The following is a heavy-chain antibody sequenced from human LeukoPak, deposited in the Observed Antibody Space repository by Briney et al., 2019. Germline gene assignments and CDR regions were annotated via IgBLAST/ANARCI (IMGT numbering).Heavy chain of an antibody. CDR3: ARTIVVVTRRFDP. CDR1: GFTFSDYY. V-gene: IGHV3-11*04. D-gene: IGHD3-22*01. CDR2: ISSSGSTI. Sequence: GGSLRLSCAASGFTFSDYYMSWIRQAPGKGLEWVSYISSSGSTIYYADSVKGRFTISRDNAKNSLYLQMNSLRAEDTAVYYFARTIVVVTRRFDPWGQGTLVTVSS. J-gene: IGHJ5*02.